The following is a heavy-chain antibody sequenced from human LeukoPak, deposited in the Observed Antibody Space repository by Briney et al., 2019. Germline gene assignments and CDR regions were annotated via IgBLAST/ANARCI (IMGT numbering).Heavy chain of an antibody. CDR3: ARDSITGDNAFDV. CDR1: GFTFSSYA. D-gene: IGHD7-27*01. V-gene: IGHV3-23*01. J-gene: IGHJ3*01. Sequence: GGSLRLSCAASGFTFSSYAMSWVRQAPGKGLEWVSAISGSGGSTYYADSVKGRFTISRDNSRNTLDLQMNSLRIEDTAVYYCARDSITGDNAFDVWGQGTLVTVSS. CDR2: ISGSGGST.